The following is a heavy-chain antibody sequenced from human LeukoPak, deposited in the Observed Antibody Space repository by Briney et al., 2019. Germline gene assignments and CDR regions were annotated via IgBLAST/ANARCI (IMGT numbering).Heavy chain of an antibody. V-gene: IGHV1-69*01. CDR3: ARKVVLMVYARYFDY. J-gene: IGHJ4*02. CDR1: GGTFSSYA. D-gene: IGHD2-8*01. CDR2: IIPIFGTA. Sequence: ASVKVSCKASGGTFSSYAISWVRQAPGQGLEWMGGIIPIFGTANYAQKFQGRVTITADESTSTAYMELSSLRSEDTAVYYCARKVVLMVYARYFDYWGQGTLVTVSS.